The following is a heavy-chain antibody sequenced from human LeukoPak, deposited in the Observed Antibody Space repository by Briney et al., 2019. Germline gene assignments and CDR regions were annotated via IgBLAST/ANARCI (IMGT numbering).Heavy chain of an antibody. CDR2: FAGSDTTK. D-gene: IGHD3-22*01. CDR3: TTLGYHLDS. Sequence: PGGSLRLSCAASGFDFGAYEMNWVRQAPGKGLEWVAYFAGSDTTKYFADSVRGRFTISRDNAKNSLYLQMNSLRAEDTALYYCTTLGYHLDSWGQGTLVTVSS. CDR1: GFDFGAYE. J-gene: IGHJ4*02. V-gene: IGHV3-48*03.